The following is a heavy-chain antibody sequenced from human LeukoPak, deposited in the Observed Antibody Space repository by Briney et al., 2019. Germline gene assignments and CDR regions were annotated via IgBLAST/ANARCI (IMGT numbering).Heavy chain of an antibody. CDR3: ARDSRDSRSGSSLAN. CDR1: GDSINSGGYY. D-gene: IGHD6-13*01. Sequence: SQTLSLTCSVSGDSINSGGYYWNWIRQFPGKGLEWIGYIQYSGSTHYNTSLKNRVTISLDTSKNQFSLKLSSVTAADTAVYYCARDSRDSRSGSSLANWGQGTLVTVSS. V-gene: IGHV4-31*03. CDR2: IQYSGST. J-gene: IGHJ4*02.